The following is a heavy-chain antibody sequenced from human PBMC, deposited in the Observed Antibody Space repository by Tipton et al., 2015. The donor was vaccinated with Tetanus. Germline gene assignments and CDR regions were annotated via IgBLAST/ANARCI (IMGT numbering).Heavy chain of an antibody. D-gene: IGHD3-16*02. V-gene: IGHV4-39*01. J-gene: IGHJ5*02. CDR2: VYYDGSA. CDR1: GDSISSSEYY. CDR3: TRHVVEAGPRWFDP. Sequence: TLSLTCTVSGDSISSSEYYWGWIRQPPGEGLEWIASVYYDGSAYTNPSLKSRIAISIDTSGSQFSLKVHSVTAADAAFYYCTRHVVEAGPRWFDPWGQGTLVTVSS.